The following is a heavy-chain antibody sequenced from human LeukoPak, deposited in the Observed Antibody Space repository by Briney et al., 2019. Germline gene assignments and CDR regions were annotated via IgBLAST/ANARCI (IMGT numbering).Heavy chain of an antibody. CDR3: ARSDSSGYWDTTFDY. CDR2: IYYSGST. CDR1: GGSISSYY. J-gene: IGHJ4*02. D-gene: IGHD3-22*01. Sequence: SETLSLTCTVSGGSISSYYWSWIRQPPGKGLEWIGYIYYSGSTDYNPSLKSRVTISVETSKNQFSLKLSSVTAADTAVYYCARSDSSGYWDTTFDYWGQGTLVTVSS. V-gene: IGHV4-59*01.